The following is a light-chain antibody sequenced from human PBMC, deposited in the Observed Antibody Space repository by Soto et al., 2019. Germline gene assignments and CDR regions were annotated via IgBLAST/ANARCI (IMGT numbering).Light chain of an antibody. J-gene: IGLJ2*01. CDR2: LNSDGRH. CDR1: SGHSSYA. CDR3: QTWGTGILV. V-gene: IGLV4-69*01. Sequence: QLVLTQSPSASASLGASVKLTCTLSSGHSSYAIAWHQQQPEKGPRYLMKLNSDGRHSKGDGIPDRFSGSSSGTECYLTISSLQSEDEADYYCQTWGTGILVFGGGTKLTVL.